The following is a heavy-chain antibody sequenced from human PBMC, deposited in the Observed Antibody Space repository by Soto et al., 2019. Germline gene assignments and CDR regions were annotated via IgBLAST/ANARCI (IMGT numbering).Heavy chain of an antibody. J-gene: IGHJ4*02. V-gene: IGHV4-31*03. CDR2: TSNSGST. CDR3: ARGGGSTKVDY. Sequence: QVQLQESGPGLVKPSQTLSLTCTVSGGSITSSGYYWSWIRQHPGEGLEWIGFTSNSGSTSYNPSLKSRVTISVDTSSNRFSLNLKSVTAAYTAVYYCARGGGSTKVDYWGQGTLVTVSP. CDR1: GGSITSSGYY. D-gene: IGHD2-2*01.